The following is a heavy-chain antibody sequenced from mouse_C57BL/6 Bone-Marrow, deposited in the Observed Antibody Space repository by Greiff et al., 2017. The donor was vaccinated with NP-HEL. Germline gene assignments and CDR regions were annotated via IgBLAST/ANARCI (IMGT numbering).Heavy chain of an antibody. CDR1: GFSLTSYG. V-gene: IGHV2-5*01. J-gene: IGHJ4*01. CDR2: IWRGGST. D-gene: IGHD1-1*01. Sequence: QVQLKESGPGLVQPSQSLSITCTVSGFSLTSYGVHWVRQSPGKGLEWLGVIWRGGSTDYTAAFMSRLSITKDNSKSQVFFKMNSLQADDTAIYYCAKRIYYYGTYAMDYWGQGTSVTVSS. CDR3: AKRIYYYGTYAMDY.